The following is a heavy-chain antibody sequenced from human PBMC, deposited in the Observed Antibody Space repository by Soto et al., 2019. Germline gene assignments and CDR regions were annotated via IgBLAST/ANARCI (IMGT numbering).Heavy chain of an antibody. CDR1: GGSFSGYY. Sequence: PSETLSLTCAVYGGSFSGYYWSWIRQPPGKGLEWIGEINHSGSTNYNPSLKSRVTISVDTSKNQFSLKLSSVTAADTAVYYCARGQNIVRDWDYWGQGTLVTVSS. J-gene: IGHJ4*02. CDR2: INHSGST. V-gene: IGHV4-34*01. CDR3: ARGQNIVRDWDY. D-gene: IGHD3-16*02.